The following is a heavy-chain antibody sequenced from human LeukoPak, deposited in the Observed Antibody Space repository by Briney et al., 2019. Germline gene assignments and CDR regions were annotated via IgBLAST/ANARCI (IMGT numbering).Heavy chain of an antibody. J-gene: IGHJ4*02. V-gene: IGHV3-21*01. CDR3: ARDYNWGFDY. CDR1: GFTFRSYS. D-gene: IGHD1-20*01. Sequence: GGSLRLSCVASGFTFRSYSMNWVRQAPGKGLEWVSYISSTGDIYYADSVRGRLTISRDNTQSSLYLQMNSLRVEDTAVYYCARDYNWGFDYWGQGTLVTVSS. CDR2: ISSTGDI.